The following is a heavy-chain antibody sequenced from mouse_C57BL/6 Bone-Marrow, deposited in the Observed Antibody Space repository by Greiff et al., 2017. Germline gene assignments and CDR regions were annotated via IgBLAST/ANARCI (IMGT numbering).Heavy chain of an antibody. Sequence: QVQLQQSGPGLVQPSQSLSITCTVSGFSLTSYGVHWVRQSPGKGLEWLGVIWSGGSTDYNAAFIFRLSISKDNSKSQVFFKMNSLQADDTAIYYCARPFFNWDTGAMDYWGQGTSVTVSS. J-gene: IGHJ4*01. V-gene: IGHV2-2*01. CDR1: GFSLTSYG. CDR2: IWSGGST. CDR3: ARPFFNWDTGAMDY. D-gene: IGHD4-1*01.